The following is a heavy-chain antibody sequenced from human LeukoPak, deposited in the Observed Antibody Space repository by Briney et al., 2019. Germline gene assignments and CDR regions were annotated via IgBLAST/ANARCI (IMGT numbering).Heavy chain of an antibody. V-gene: IGHV3-21*01. J-gene: IGHJ4*02. CDR3: VRVDSSGYGLHWGLDY. D-gene: IGHD3-22*01. CDR2: ISSSSYI. CDR1: GFTFSSYS. Sequence: GGSLRLSCAASGFTFSSYSMNWVRQAPGKGLEWVSSISSSSYIYYADSMKGRFTISRDNAKNSLYLQMNSLRAEDTAVYYCVRVDSSGYGLHWGLDYWGQGTLVTVSS.